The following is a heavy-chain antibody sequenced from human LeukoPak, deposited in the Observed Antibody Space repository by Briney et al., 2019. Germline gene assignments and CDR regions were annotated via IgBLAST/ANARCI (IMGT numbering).Heavy chain of an antibody. CDR3: ARDRRITMVRGVIITY. CDR1: GYTFTGYY. CDR2: INPNSGGT. D-gene: IGHD3-10*01. Sequence: ASVKVSCKASGYTFTGYYMHWVRQAPGQGLEWMGRINPNSGGTNYAQKFQGRVTMTRDTSISTAYMELSRLRSDDTAVHYCARDRRITMVRGVIITYWGQGTLVTVSS. J-gene: IGHJ4*02. V-gene: IGHV1-2*06.